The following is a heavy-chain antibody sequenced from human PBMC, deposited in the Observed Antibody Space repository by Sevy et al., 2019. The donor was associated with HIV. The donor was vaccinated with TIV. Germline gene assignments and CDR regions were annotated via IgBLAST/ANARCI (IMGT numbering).Heavy chain of an antibody. Sequence: GGSLRLSCAASGFTFSDYYMSWIRQAPGKGLEWVSYISSSGSTIYYADSVKGRFTISRDNAKNSLYLQMNSLRAEDTAVYYCAGSIATDAFDIWGQRTMVTVSS. V-gene: IGHV3-11*01. J-gene: IGHJ3*02. D-gene: IGHD6-6*01. CDR1: GFTFSDYY. CDR3: AGSIATDAFDI. CDR2: ISSSGSTI.